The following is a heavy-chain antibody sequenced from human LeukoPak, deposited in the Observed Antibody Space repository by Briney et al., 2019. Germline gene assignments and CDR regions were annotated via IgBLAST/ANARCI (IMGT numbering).Heavy chain of an antibody. V-gene: IGHV4-4*09. J-gene: IGHJ5*02. CDR3: ARTVWTYDSARPLWFDP. CDR2: IYTNGST. D-gene: IGHD1-1*01. CDR1: GGSISSYH. Sequence: PSETLSLTCTVSGGSISSYHWSWIRQVPGKGLQWIGSIYTNGSTNYNPSLKSRVTISIDSSKNQFSLKLTSETAADTAVYYCARTVWTYDSARPLWFDPWGQGTLVTVSS.